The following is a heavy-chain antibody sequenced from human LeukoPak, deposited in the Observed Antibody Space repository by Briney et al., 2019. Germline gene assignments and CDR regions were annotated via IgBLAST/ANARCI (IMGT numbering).Heavy chain of an antibody. V-gene: IGHV4-28*02. CDR3: AKTNGIHLPFDY. CDR2: IYYSGTI. D-gene: IGHD5-18*01. Sequence: LRLSCAASGFTFSSYAMSWVRQAPGKGLEWIGYIYYSGTIYYNPSLKSRVTMSVDTAKNQFSLKLSSVTAVDTATYYCAKTNGIHLPFDYWGQGTLVTVSS. J-gene: IGHJ4*02. CDR1: GFTFSSYAM.